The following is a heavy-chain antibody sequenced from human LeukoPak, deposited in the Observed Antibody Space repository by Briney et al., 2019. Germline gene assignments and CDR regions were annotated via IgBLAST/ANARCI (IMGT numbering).Heavy chain of an antibody. J-gene: IGHJ4*02. V-gene: IGHV1-69*05. CDR3: ARVNRPYYYDSSGYLDY. Sequence: ASVKVSCKASGGTFSSYAISWVRQAPGQGLEWMGGIIPIFGTANYAQKFQGRVTITTDESTSTAYMELSSLRSEDTAVYYCARVNRPYYYDSSGYLDYWGQGTLVTVSS. D-gene: IGHD3-22*01. CDR1: GGTFSSYA. CDR2: IIPIFGTA.